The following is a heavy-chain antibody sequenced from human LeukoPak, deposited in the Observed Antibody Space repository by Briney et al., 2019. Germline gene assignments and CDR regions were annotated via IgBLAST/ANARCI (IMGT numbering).Heavy chain of an antibody. J-gene: IGHJ6*03. CDR2: IYYSGST. CDR1: GGSISSSSYY. V-gene: IGHV4-39*07. D-gene: IGHD3-10*02. CDR3: ARAEHVRYYYMDV. Sequence: SETLSLTCTVSGGSISSSSYYWGWIRQPPGKGLEWIGSIYYSGSTYYNPSLKSRVTISVDTSKNQFSLKLSSVTAADTAVYYCARAEHVRYYYMDVWGKGTTVTVSS.